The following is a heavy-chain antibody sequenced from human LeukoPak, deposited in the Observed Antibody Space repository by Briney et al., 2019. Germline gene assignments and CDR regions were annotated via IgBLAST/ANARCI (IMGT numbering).Heavy chain of an antibody. V-gene: IGHV4-4*07. CDR3: TRVSYFDFWSGSYSSPPGDAFDI. CDR2: ILTSGTA. D-gene: IGHD3-3*01. CDR1: RGSIRSSS. J-gene: IGHJ3*02. Sequence: SETLSLTCTISRGSIRSSSWTWTRQPPGKGLEWIGLILTSGTANYNPSLKSRVTMSLDTSKNHFSLNLTSVTAADTAVYYCTRVSYFDFWSGSYSSPPGDAFDIWGQGTMVTVSS.